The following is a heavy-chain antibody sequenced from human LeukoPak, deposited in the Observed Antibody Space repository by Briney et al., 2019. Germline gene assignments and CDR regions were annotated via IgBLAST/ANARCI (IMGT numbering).Heavy chain of an antibody. CDR1: GGSFSGYY. J-gene: IGHJ4*02. V-gene: IGHV4-34*01. CDR3: ARLEMATITALDY. D-gene: IGHD5-24*01. Sequence: PSETLSLTCAVYGGSFSGYYWSWIRQPPGKGLEWIGEINHSGSTNYNPSLKSRVTISVDTSKNQFSLQLSSVTAADTAVYYCARLEMATITALDYWGQGTLVTVSS. CDR2: INHSGST.